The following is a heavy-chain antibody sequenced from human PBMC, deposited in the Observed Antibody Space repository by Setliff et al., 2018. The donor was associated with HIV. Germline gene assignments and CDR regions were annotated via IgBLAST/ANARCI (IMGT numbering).Heavy chain of an antibody. CDR3: ALANIVSTARWNH. J-gene: IGHJ4*02. Sequence: ASVKVSCKTSGYIFSSYYVHWLRRAPGQGLEWMGWINYNNGDTKFAERFQGRVTMTRDTSISTVYMDLSRLTSDDTAVYYCALANIVSTARWNHWGRGTLVTVSS. D-gene: IGHD1-1*01. CDR1: GYIFSSYY. V-gene: IGHV1-2*02. CDR2: INYNNGDT.